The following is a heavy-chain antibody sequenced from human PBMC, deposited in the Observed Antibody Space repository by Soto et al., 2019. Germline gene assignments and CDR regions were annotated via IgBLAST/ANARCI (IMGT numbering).Heavy chain of an antibody. J-gene: IGHJ4*02. V-gene: IGHV3-23*01. CDR2: ISGSGDST. CDR1: GFTFSVYA. D-gene: IGHD3-10*01. Sequence: EMRLLESGGGLVKPGGSLRLSCAASGFTFSVYAMSWVRQAPGKGLEWVSGISGSGDSTHYADSVKGRFTVSRDNSKNMLYLQPNSLRAEDTATYYCAKALYGGFTYWGQGTLVTVSS. CDR3: AKALYGGFTY.